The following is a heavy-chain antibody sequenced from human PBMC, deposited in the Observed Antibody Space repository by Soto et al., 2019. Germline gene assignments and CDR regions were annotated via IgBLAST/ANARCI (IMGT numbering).Heavy chain of an antibody. D-gene: IGHD2-21*02. J-gene: IGHJ4*02. CDR1: GFTFRRSG. V-gene: IGHV3-30*03. CDR2: LAYDGSQK. CDR3: EIVRVTDSPLDH. Sequence: QVHLVESGGGVVQPGTSLTLTCTASGFTFRRSGMHWVRQAPGKGLEWLAFLAYDGSQKFYADSVKGRFSISRDNTKNTLYLHMSSLTAEDTAIYYGEIVRVTDSPLDHWGQGTLVTVSS.